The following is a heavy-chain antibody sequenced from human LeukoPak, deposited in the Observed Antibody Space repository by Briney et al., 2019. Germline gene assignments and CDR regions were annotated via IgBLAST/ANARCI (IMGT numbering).Heavy chain of an antibody. CDR1: GGSISSYY. V-gene: IGHV4-59*01. D-gene: IGHD2-15*01. CDR3: ARDSRGYCSGGSCYSD. Sequence: SETLSLTCTVSGGSISSYYWSWIRQPPGKGLDLIGYIYYSGSTNHNPSLKSPVTISVDPSKTQFSLKLSSVTAAETAVYYCARDSRGYCSGGSCYSDWGQGTLVTVSS. CDR2: IYYSGST. J-gene: IGHJ4*02.